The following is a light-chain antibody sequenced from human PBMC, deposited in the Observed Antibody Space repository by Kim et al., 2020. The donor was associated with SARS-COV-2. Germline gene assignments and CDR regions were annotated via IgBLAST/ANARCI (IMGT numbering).Light chain of an antibody. J-gene: IGLJ3*02. Sequence: SLTISCTGTNSDIGGYNYVSWYQQQPGKDPKLMIYDVSKRASGVSNRFSGSKSGNAASLTISGLQAEDEADYYCSSFTTSNSFEVFGGGTQLTVL. CDR3: SSFTTSNSFEV. CDR1: NSDIGGYNY. V-gene: IGLV2-14*04. CDR2: DVS.